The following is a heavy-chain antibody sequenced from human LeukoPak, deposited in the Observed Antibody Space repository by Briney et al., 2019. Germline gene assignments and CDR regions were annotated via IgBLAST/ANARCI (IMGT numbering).Heavy chain of an antibody. J-gene: IGHJ6*02. CDR2: IYHGGST. V-gene: IGHV4-38-2*02. Sequence: SETLSLTCTVSGYSINSAYYWGWIRQPPEKGLEWIGSIYHGGSTYFNPSLKSRVTISIDTSKNQFSLKLSSVTAADTAVYYCARSRDARYRGMDVWGQGTTVTVSS. D-gene: IGHD1-1*01. CDR3: ARSRDARYRGMDV. CDR1: GYSINSAYY.